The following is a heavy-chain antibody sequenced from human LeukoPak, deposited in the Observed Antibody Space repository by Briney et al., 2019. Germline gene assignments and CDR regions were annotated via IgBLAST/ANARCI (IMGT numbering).Heavy chain of an antibody. D-gene: IGHD5-12*01. CDR1: VYTFTNYD. CDR2: MNPNSGST. J-gene: IGHJ4*02. Sequence: GASVTVSYKPSVYTFTNYDINWVRQATRQGLEWMGWMNPNSGSTGYPQKFQARVTITSNTSISTAYMEPSGLRSEDTAVYYCARGRSTGYPYYFEYWGQGSLVTVSS. V-gene: IGHV1-8*03. CDR3: ARGRSTGYPYYFEY.